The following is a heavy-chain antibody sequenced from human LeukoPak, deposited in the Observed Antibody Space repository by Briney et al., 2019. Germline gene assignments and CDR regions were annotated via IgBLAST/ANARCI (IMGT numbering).Heavy chain of an antibody. D-gene: IGHD2-21*01. CDR1: GFTVSSNY. J-gene: IGHJ6*03. Sequence: LAGGSLRLSCAASGFTVSSNYMSGVRQAPGKGLEWVSVIYSGGSTYYADSVKSRFTISRDNSKNTLYLQMNSLRAEDTAVYYCAKVSGDSAYYYYYMDVWGKGTTVTVSS. CDR3: AKVSGDSAYYYYYMDV. CDR2: IYSGGST. V-gene: IGHV3-53*01.